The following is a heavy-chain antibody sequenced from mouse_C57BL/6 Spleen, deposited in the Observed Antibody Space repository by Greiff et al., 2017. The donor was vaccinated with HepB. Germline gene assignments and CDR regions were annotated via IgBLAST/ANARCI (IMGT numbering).Heavy chain of an antibody. CDR2: INPNNGGT. CDR1: GYTFTDYN. D-gene: IGHD1-1*01. V-gene: IGHV1-18*01. CDR3: ARRRIYGSSYGNYAMDY. Sequence: VQLQQSGPELVKPGASVKIPCKASGYTFTDYNMDWVKQSHGKSLEWIGDINPNNGGTIYNQKFKGKATLTVDKSSSTAYMELRSLTSEDTAVYYCARRRIYGSSYGNYAMDYWGQGTSVTVSS. J-gene: IGHJ4*01.